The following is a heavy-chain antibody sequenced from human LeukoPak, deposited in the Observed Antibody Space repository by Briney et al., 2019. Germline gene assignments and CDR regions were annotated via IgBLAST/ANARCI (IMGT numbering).Heavy chain of an antibody. D-gene: IGHD3-10*01. CDR3: ARGAYGSGSFYNYYGMDV. Sequence: GASLQISCKGSGSIFATRWVAWVRQLPGKGLEWMGIIYPDDSDARYSPSFQGQVTISADKSINTAYLQWSSLKASDTAMYFCARGAYGSGSFYNYYGMDVWGQGTTVTV. J-gene: IGHJ6*02. V-gene: IGHV5-51*01. CDR2: IYPDDSDA. CDR1: GSIFATRW.